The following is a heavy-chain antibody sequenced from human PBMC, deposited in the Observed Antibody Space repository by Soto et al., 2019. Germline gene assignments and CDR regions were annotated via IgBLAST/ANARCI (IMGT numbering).Heavy chain of an antibody. Sequence: ASVKVSCKASGYTFTSYGISWVRQAPGQGLEWMGWISAYNGNTNYAQKLQGRVTMTTDTSTSTAYTELRSLRSDDTAVYYCARDFLNYYDSSGYYCYFDYWGQGTLVTVSS. V-gene: IGHV1-18*04. D-gene: IGHD3-22*01. CDR3: ARDFLNYYDSSGYYCYFDY. CDR1: GYTFTSYG. J-gene: IGHJ4*02. CDR2: ISAYNGNT.